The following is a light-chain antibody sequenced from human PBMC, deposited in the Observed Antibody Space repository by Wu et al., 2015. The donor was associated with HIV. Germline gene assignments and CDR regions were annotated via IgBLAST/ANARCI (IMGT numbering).Light chain of an antibody. J-gene: IGKJ4*01. CDR1: QSVSTN. Sequence: EIVMTQSPATLSVSPGERATLSCRASQSVSTNLVWYQQKPGQAPRLLIYDASTRATGIPARFSGSGSGTDFTLTISSMQSEDFAVYYCQQYNSWVSLTFGGGTKVEIK. V-gene: IGKV3-15*01. CDR3: QQYNSWVSLT. CDR2: DAS.